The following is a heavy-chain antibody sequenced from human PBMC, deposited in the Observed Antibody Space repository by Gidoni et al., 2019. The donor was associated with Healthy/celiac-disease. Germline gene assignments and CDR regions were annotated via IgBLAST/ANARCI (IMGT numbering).Heavy chain of an antibody. J-gene: IGHJ3*02. Sequence: QLQLQESGPGLVKPSETLSLTCTVSGGSISSSSYYWGWIRQPPGKGLEWIGSIYYSGSTYYNPSLKSRVTISVDTSKNQFSLKLSSVTAADTAVYYCANPEAVAEGGDIWGQGTMVTVSS. CDR3: ANPEAVAEGGDI. D-gene: IGHD6-19*01. V-gene: IGHV4-39*01. CDR1: GGSISSSSYY. CDR2: IYYSGST.